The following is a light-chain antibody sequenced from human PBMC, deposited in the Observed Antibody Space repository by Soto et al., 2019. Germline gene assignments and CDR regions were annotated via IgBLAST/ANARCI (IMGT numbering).Light chain of an antibody. V-gene: IGLV2-8*01. CDR3: SSYAGSNIVV. CDR2: EVS. Sequence: QSVLTQPPSASGSPGQSVTISCTGTSSDVGGYNFVSWYQQHPGKAPKLMIYEVSERPSGVPDRFSGSKSGNTASLTVSGLQAEDEADYYCSSYAGSNIVVFAEGPSSPS. J-gene: IGLJ2*01. CDR1: SSDVGGYNF.